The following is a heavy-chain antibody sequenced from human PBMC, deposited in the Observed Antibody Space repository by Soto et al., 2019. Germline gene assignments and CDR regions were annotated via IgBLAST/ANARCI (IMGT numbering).Heavy chain of an antibody. J-gene: IGHJ5*01. CDR3: ARDRWGSYSFDS. D-gene: IGHD1-26*01. Sequence: QVQLVQSGAEVKKPRSSVQVSCKASGGVFRNYAINWVRQAPGQGLEWMGGIIPVFGTADYPQKFQGRVTITADESTTTAYMELTSLKTEDTAVYFCARDRWGSYSFDSWGQGTLVTVAS. CDR1: GGVFRNYA. CDR2: IIPVFGTA. V-gene: IGHV1-69*01.